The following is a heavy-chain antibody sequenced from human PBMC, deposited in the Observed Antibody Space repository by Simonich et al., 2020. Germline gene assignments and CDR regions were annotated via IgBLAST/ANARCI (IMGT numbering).Heavy chain of an antibody. Sequence: QVQLVQSGAEVKKPGASVKVSCKASGYTFTSYGISWVRQAPGQGLEWMGCIRAYNGNTNYAQKLQGRVTMTTDTSTSTAYMELGSLRSDDTAVYYCARASRGTWWYYYFDYWGQGTLVTVSS. V-gene: IGHV1-18*01. D-gene: IGHD2-15*01. CDR1: GYTFTSYG. CDR2: IRAYNGNT. J-gene: IGHJ4*02. CDR3: ARASRGTWWYYYFDY.